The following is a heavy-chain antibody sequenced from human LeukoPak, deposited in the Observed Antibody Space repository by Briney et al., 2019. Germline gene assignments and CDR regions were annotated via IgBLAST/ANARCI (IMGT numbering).Heavy chain of an antibody. CDR3: ARDYPPY. Sequence: GGSLRLSCATSGFSFTTYTMSWVRQAPGKGLEWVAVISYDGSNKYYADSVKGRFTISRGNAKNTLYLQMNSLSAEDTALYFCARDYPPYLGQGTLVTVSA. V-gene: IGHV3-30*03. CDR2: ISYDGSNK. CDR1: GFSFTTYT. J-gene: IGHJ4*02.